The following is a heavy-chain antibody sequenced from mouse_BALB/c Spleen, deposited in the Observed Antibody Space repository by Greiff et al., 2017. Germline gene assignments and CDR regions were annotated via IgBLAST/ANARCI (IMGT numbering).Heavy chain of an antibody. CDR1: GYTFTSYW. CDR3: ARTAWFAY. Sequence: VKLQESGAELVKPGASVKLSCKASGYTFTSYWMHWVKQRPGQGLEWIGEINPSNGRTNYNEKFKSKATLTVDKSSSTAYMQLSSLTSEDSAVYYCARTAWFAYWGQGTLVTVSA. CDR2: INPSNGRT. V-gene: IGHV1S81*02. J-gene: IGHJ3*01.